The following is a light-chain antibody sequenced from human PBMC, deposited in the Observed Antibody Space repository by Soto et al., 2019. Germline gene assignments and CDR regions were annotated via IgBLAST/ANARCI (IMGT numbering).Light chain of an antibody. CDR3: SSYTSSSTLAV. CDR1: SSDVGGYNY. J-gene: IGLJ3*02. Sequence: QSALTQPVSVSGSPGQSITISCTGTSSDVGGYNYVSWYQQHPGKAPQLMIYEVSNRPSGVSNRFSGSKSGNTASLTISGLQAEDEADYYCSSYTSSSTLAVFGGGTKLTVL. V-gene: IGLV2-14*01. CDR2: EVS.